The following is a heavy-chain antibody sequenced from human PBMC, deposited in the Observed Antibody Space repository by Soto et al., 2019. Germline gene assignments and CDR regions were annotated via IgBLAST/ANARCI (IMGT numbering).Heavy chain of an antibody. CDR2: ISSNSAYI. CDR1: GFTFRSFT. D-gene: IGHD6-13*01. CDR3: TRDTSRDSSARGWFDP. Sequence: LRLSCAASGFTFRSFTMNWVRQAPGKGLEWVSTISSNSAYIYYTDALRGRFTISRDNAKNSLHLQMNSLRAEDTAVYYCTRDTSRDSSARGWFDPWGPGTLVTVSS. V-gene: IGHV3-21*01. J-gene: IGHJ5*02.